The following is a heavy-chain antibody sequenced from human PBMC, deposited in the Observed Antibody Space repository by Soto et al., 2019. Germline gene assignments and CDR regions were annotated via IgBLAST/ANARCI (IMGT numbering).Heavy chain of an antibody. J-gene: IGHJ4*02. V-gene: IGHV4-4*02. CDR1: GGSVNTDYW. CDR3: ARALNYGSGLHY. CDR2: VHHSGTT. D-gene: IGHD3-10*01. Sequence: SETLSLTCAVSGGSVNTDYWWSWVRQPPGKGLEWIGEVHHSGTTNYIQSLTSRLTMSVDKSGNQFSLKLSSVTAADTAVYYCARALNYGSGLHYWGQGALVTVSS.